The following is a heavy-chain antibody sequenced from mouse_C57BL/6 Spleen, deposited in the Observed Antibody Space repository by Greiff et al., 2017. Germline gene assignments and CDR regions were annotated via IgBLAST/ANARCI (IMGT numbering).Heavy chain of an antibody. Sequence: VQLQQSGPELVKPGASVKISCKASGYAFSSSWMNWVKQRPGKGLEWIGRIYPGDGDTNYNGKFKGKATLTADKSSSTAYMQLSSLSSEDSAVYFCAKRGYYGSSLRAMDYWGQGTSVTVSS. CDR2: IYPGDGDT. CDR3: AKRGYYGSSLRAMDY. V-gene: IGHV1-82*01. D-gene: IGHD1-1*01. J-gene: IGHJ4*01. CDR1: GYAFSSSW.